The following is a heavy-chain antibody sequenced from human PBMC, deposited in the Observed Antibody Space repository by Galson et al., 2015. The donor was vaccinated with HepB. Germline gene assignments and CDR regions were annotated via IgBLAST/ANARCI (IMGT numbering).Heavy chain of an antibody. CDR2: TTSKSNYI. D-gene: IGHD2-15*01. Sequence: ALRPSGAAAGLAFGDYNMNWGRQGPGEGVVWIASTTSKSNYIRYADSVKGRVTIARDNARNSLFLQMNSLRTEDTAFYYCASSLPTIDYWGQGTLVTVSS. V-gene: IGHV3-21*01. J-gene: IGHJ4*02. CDR3: ASSLPTIDY. CDR1: GLAFGDYN.